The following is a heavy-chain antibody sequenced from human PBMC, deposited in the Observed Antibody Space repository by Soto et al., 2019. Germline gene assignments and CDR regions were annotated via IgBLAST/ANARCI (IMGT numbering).Heavy chain of an antibody. J-gene: IGHJ4*02. CDR2: INHSGST. Sequence: SETLSLTCAVYGGSFSGYYWSWIRQPPGKGLEWIGEINHSGSTNYNPSLKSRVTISVDTSKNQFSLKLSSVTAADTAVYYCARAPLHVPEPAYYFDYWGQGTLVTVSS. CDR3: ARAPLHVPEPAYYFDY. CDR1: GGSFSGYY. D-gene: IGHD1-26*01. V-gene: IGHV4-34*01.